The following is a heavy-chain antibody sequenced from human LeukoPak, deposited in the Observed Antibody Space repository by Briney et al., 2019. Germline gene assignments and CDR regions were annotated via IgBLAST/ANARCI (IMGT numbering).Heavy chain of an antibody. V-gene: IGHV4-4*07. J-gene: IGHJ5*02. D-gene: IGHD3-22*01. CDR1: GGSISSYY. Sequence: SETLSLTCTVSGGSISSYYWSWIRQPAGKGLEWIGHIYTSGSTYTSGSTNYNPSLKSRVTISVDKSKNQFSLKLSSVTAADTAVYYCARDYDSSGYLPWGQGTLVTVSS. CDR2: IYTSGSTYTSGST. CDR3: ARDYDSSGYLP.